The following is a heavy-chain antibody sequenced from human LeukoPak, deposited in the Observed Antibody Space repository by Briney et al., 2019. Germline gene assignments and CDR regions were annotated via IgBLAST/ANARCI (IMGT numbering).Heavy chain of an antibody. D-gene: IGHD2-15*01. CDR1: GGSISSYF. Sequence: SEILSLTSTVTGGSISSYFWSWIRQPPGKGLEWIGYFYHSGTNSNPSLTSRVTISVDTSKNHFSLNLNSVTAADTAVYYCVGWYDESRLYWGQGALVTVSS. CDR2: FYHSGT. CDR3: VGWYDESRLY. J-gene: IGHJ4*02. V-gene: IGHV4-4*09.